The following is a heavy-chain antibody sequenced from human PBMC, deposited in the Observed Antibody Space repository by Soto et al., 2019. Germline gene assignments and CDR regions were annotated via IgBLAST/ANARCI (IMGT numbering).Heavy chain of an antibody. J-gene: IGHJ1*01. V-gene: IGHV3-23*01. CDR2: INKSGGTT. Sequence: GGSLRLTCAASGFTFSSYAMIWIRQVTGKGMEWDSDINKSGGTTHYADAVEGRFTISRDNSNNTLYLQMKSLRAEDTAIYYCARYYYARLAGDFQHWGRGTLVTVSS. D-gene: IGHD3-22*01. CDR1: GFTFSSYA. CDR3: ARYYYARLAGDFQH.